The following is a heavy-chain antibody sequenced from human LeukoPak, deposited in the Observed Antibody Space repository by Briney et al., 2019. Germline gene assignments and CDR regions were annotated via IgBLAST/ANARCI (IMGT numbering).Heavy chain of an antibody. CDR3: AQGYSSGWFPY. CDR1: GFSVSSFG. J-gene: IGHJ4*02. Sequence: PGGSLRLSCEVSGFSVSSFGMSWVRQAPGKGLEWISAISVNGETTWYADSVKGRLIISRDKSQNTLLLQLSSLRAEDTAIYYCAQGYSSGWFPYWGQGSLVSVSS. CDR2: ISVNGETT. D-gene: IGHD6-19*01. V-gene: IGHV3-23*01.